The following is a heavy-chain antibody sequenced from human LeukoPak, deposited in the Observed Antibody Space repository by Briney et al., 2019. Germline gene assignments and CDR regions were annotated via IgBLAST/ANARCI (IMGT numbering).Heavy chain of an antibody. D-gene: IGHD3-22*01. Sequence: GGTLRLSCEASGFTVSNSYITWVRQAPGKGLEWVSSISSYSYIYYADSVKGRFTISRDNAKNSLYLQMNSLRAEDTAVYYCARGDSSVWGQGTLVTVSS. CDR3: ARGDSSV. CDR2: ISSYSYI. CDR1: GFTVSNSY. J-gene: IGHJ4*02. V-gene: IGHV3-69-1*01.